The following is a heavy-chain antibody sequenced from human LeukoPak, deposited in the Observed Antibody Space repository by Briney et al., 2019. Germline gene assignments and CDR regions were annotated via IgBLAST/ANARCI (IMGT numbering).Heavy chain of an antibody. D-gene: IGHD3-10*01. CDR2: ISSSSSYI. CDR3: ARVRAGYYYGSGNFDY. J-gene: IGHJ4*02. CDR1: GFTFSSYS. V-gene: IGHV3-21*01. Sequence: PGGSLRLSCAASGFTFSSYSMNWVRQAPGKGLEWVSSISSSSSYIYYADSVKGRFTISRDNAKNSLYLQMNSLRAEDTAVYYCARVRAGYYYGSGNFDYWGQGTLVTVSS.